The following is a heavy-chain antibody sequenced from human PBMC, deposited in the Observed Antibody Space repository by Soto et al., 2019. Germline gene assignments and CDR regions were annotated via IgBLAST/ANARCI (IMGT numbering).Heavy chain of an antibody. CDR1: GFTFSSYS. D-gene: IGHD3-22*01. CDR3: ARDYYDSRGRTPYCYYGMDV. Sequence: PGGSLRLSCAASGFTFSSYSMNWVRQAPGKGLEWVSYISSSSSTIYYADSVKGRFTISRDNAKNSLYLQMNSLRDEDTAVYYCARDYYDSRGRTPYCYYGMDVWGQGTTVTVS. J-gene: IGHJ6*02. V-gene: IGHV3-48*02. CDR2: ISSSSSTI.